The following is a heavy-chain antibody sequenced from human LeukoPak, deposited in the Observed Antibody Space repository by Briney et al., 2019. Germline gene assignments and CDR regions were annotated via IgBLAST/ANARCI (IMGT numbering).Heavy chain of an antibody. Sequence: GGSLRLSCAASGFTSRTYTFHWVGQAPGEGLEWGAVISYDGSNKYADSVKGRVTISRDNSKNTVYLQMNSLRTEDTAVYYCARDFDYGGNSALGYWGQGTLVTVSS. J-gene: IGHJ4*02. CDR2: ISYDGSNK. D-gene: IGHD4-23*01. CDR3: ARDFDYGGNSALGY. CDR1: GFTSRTYT. V-gene: IGHV3-30*01.